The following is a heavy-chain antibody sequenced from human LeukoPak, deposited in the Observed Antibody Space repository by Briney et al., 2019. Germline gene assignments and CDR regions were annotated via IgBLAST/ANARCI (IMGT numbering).Heavy chain of an antibody. CDR2: ISYDGSYK. V-gene: IGHV3-30*18. Sequence: PGGSLRLSCEASGFTFSSYGIHWFRQAPGKGLEWVAVISYDGSYKFYADSVKDRFTISRDSSKDTLYLQMNSLRAEDTAVYYCAKDPFDYWAQGTLVTVSS. CDR3: AKDPFDY. J-gene: IGHJ4*02. CDR1: GFTFSSYG.